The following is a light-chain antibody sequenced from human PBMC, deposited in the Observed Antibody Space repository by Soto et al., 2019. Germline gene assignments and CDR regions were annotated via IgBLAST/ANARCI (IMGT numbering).Light chain of an antibody. Sequence: EIVLTQSPGTLSLSPGERATLSCRASQSVGTYLAWYQQKPGLXPXXLIYGASSRDTGIPDRFSGSGSGTDLNLTINRLEPEEFAVYYCQQYDSSPGTFGQGT. CDR3: QQYDSSPGT. V-gene: IGKV3-20*01. J-gene: IGKJ1*01. CDR2: GAS. CDR1: QSVGTY.